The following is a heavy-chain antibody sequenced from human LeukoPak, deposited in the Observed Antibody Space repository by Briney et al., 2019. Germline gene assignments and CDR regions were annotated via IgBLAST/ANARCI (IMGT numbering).Heavy chain of an antibody. Sequence: SETLSLTCSVSGGSISSYYWSWIRQPPGKGLGWIGYIYYSGSTNYNPSLKSRVTISVDTSKNQFSLKLSSVTAADTAVYYCARGHNYYDSSGYYDYWGQGTLVTVSS. D-gene: IGHD3-22*01. V-gene: IGHV4-59*01. CDR2: IYYSGST. CDR3: ARGHNYYDSSGYYDY. CDR1: GGSISSYY. J-gene: IGHJ4*02.